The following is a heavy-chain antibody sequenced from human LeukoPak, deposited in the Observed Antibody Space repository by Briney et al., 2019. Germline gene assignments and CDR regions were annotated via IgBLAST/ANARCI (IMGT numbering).Heavy chain of an antibody. CDR3: AKYIAVAGTDI. CDR1: GFTFDDYA. CDR2: ISGSGGST. J-gene: IGHJ4*02. V-gene: IGHV3-23*01. D-gene: IGHD6-19*01. Sequence: PGRSLRLSCAASGFTFDDYAMHWVRQAPGKGLEWVSAISGSGGSTYYADSVKGRFTISRDNSKNTLYLQMNSLRAEDTAVYYCAKYIAVAGTDIWGQGTLVTVSS.